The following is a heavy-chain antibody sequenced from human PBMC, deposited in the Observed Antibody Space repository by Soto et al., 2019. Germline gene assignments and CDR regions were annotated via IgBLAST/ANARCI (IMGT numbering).Heavy chain of an antibody. J-gene: IGHJ5*02. Sequence: PWETLSLTCTVSGGSITSSSHFWGWLRQAPGLELEWIGTIYFTGNTYYTPSLKSRLTMSIDTSKNEFSLRLNSVTAADTAVYDCAGQTFTIAAASYGRSNWFDPWGPGTLVTVSS. D-gene: IGHD6-25*01. CDR1: GGSITSSSHF. V-gene: IGHV4-39*01. CDR3: AGQTFTIAAASYGRSNWFDP. CDR2: IYFTGNT.